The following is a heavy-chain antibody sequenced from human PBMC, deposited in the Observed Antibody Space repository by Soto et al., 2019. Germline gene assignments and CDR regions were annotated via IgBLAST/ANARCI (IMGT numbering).Heavy chain of an antibody. Sequence: PSETLSLTCTVSGGSISSGGYYWSWIRQHPGKGLEWIGYIYYSGSTYYNPSLKSRVTISVDTSKNQFSLKLSSVTAADTTVYYCARVVVVVAATNWFDPWGQGTLVTVSS. V-gene: IGHV4-31*03. CDR3: ARVVVVVAATNWFDP. CDR1: GGSISSGGYY. CDR2: IYYSGST. J-gene: IGHJ5*02. D-gene: IGHD2-15*01.